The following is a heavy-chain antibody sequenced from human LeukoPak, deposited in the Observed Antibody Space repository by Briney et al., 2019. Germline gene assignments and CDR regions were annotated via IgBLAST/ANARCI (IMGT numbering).Heavy chain of an antibody. J-gene: IGHJ4*02. CDR3: ARDFRGVTGTTLGY. CDR2: ISSSGSTR. V-gene: IGHV3-48*03. CDR1: GFTFSSYE. D-gene: IGHD1-20*01. Sequence: GGSLRLSCAASGFTFSSYEIHWVRQAPGKGLEWISYISSSGSTRYYADSVKGRFTISRDNAKNSLYLQMNSLRAEDTAVYYCARDFRGVTGTTLGYWGQGTLVTVSS.